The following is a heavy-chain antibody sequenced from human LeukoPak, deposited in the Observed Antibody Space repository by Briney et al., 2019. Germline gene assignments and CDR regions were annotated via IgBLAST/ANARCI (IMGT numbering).Heavy chain of an antibody. D-gene: IGHD5-12*01. J-gene: IGHJ5*02. CDR3: ARQAPRYSGYDRLLHFDP. V-gene: IGHV4-39*01. Sequence: SETLSLTCTVSGGSIGSSTYYWGWIRQPPGKGLEWIGSIYYSGSTYYNPSLKSRGTISVDTSKNQFSLKVSSVTAADTAVYYCARQAPRYSGYDRLLHFDPWGQGTLVTVSS. CDR2: IYYSGST. CDR1: GGSIGSSTYY.